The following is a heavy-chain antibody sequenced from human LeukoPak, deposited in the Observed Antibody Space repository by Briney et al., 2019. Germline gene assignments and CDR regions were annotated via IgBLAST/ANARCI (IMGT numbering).Heavy chain of an antibody. Sequence: GGSLRLSCAASGFTFSNYAMTWVRQAPGKRLEWVSVISGGGGSTYYADSVKGRFSISRDNSKNTLYLQMNSLRDEDTAVYYCAKGQGYNYGDSIDYWGQGTLVTVSS. D-gene: IGHD5-18*01. J-gene: IGHJ4*02. CDR1: GFTFSNYA. V-gene: IGHV3-23*01. CDR2: ISGGGGST. CDR3: AKGQGYNYGDSIDY.